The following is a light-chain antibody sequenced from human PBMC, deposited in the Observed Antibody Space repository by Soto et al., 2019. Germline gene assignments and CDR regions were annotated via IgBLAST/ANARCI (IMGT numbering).Light chain of an antibody. Sequence: DIQMTQSPSSLSASVGDRVTITCRASQSISSYLNRYQQKPGKAPKLLIYAASSLQSGVPSRFSGSGSGTDFTLTISSLQPEDFATYYCQQYNSYSAFGQGTKVDIK. CDR2: AAS. J-gene: IGKJ1*01. CDR3: QQYNSYSA. V-gene: IGKV1-39*01. CDR1: QSISSY.